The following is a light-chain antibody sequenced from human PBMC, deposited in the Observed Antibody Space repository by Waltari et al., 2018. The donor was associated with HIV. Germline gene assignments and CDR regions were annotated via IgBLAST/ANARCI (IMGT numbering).Light chain of an antibody. CDR3: QQYFSLPPT. J-gene: IGKJ2*01. CDR1: RVFCTRPINKNY. Sequence: DIVMTQSPDSLVLSAGVRATSTPLPPRVFCTRPINKNYVAWYQVKPGQPPKVVVHWASVRDSGVPDRFSGGGSGTDFTLAIDDVQAEDVALYYCQQYFSLPPTFGQGTQLQIK. CDR2: WAS. V-gene: IGKV4-1*01.